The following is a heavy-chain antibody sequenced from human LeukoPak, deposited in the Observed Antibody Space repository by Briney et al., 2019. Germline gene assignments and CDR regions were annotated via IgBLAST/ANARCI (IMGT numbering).Heavy chain of an antibody. Sequence: GGSLRLSCAASGFTFSSYWMSWVRQAPGKGLEWVSVIYYGGSTYYADSVKGRFTISRDNSKNTLYLQMNSLRAEDTAVYYCARTYSSSSYSPFDYWGQGTLVTVSS. D-gene: IGHD6-13*01. V-gene: IGHV3-53*01. CDR3: ARTYSSSSYSPFDY. J-gene: IGHJ4*02. CDR1: GFTFSSYW. CDR2: IYYGGST.